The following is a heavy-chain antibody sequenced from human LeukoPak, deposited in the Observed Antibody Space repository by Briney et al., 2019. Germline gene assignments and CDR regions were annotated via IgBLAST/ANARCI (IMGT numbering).Heavy chain of an antibody. Sequence: PGGSLRLSCAASGFTFSSYAMSWVRQAPGKGLEWVSAISGSGGSTYYADSVKGRFTISRDNSKNTLYLQMNSLRAEDTAVYYCAKSYYGSRSYYNCYFDYWGQGTLVTVSS. CDR2: ISGSGGST. D-gene: IGHD3-10*01. J-gene: IGHJ4*02. CDR1: GFTFSSYA. CDR3: AKSYYGSRSYYNCYFDY. V-gene: IGHV3-23*01.